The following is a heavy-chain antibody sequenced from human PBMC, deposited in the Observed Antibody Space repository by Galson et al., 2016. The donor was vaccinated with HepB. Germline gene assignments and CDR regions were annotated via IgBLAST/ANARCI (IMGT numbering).Heavy chain of an antibody. CDR2: ITGAGGSI. CDR3: AKDFSPDGYYGMDV. CDR1: GFTFISYA. J-gene: IGHJ6*02. Sequence: SLRLSCAGSGFTFISYAMSWVRQAPGKGLEWVSLITGAGGSIYYADSVNGRFTISRDNSKNTLYLQMNSLRAEDTAVYYCAKDFSPDGYYGMDVWGQGTTVTVSS. V-gene: IGHV3-23*01.